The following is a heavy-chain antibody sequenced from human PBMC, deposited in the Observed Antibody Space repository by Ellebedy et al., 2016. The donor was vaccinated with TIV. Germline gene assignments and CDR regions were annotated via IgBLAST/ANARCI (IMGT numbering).Heavy chain of an antibody. CDR3: ARLRQDIVVVPAATAYYFDY. D-gene: IGHD2-2*01. J-gene: IGHJ4*02. CDR1: GGSISRGGYS. V-gene: IGHV4-30-2*01. CDR2: IYHSGST. Sequence: MPSETLSLTCAVSGGSISRGGYSWSWIRQPPGTGLEWIGYIYHSGSTYYNTSLKSRVTISVDRSKNQFSLKLSSVTAADTAVYYCARLRQDIVVVPAATAYYFDYWGQGTLVTVSS.